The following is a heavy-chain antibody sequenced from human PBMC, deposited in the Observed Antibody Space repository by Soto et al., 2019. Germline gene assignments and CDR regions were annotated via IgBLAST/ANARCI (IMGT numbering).Heavy chain of an antibody. V-gene: IGHV4-61*01. J-gene: IGHJ6*01. CDR2: IYYSGST. D-gene: IGHD3-3*01. CDR1: GGSVSSGSYN. CDR3: ARDRNYDLGSGYYYNDYYCGMEV. Sequence: PSETLSLTCTVSGGSVSSGSYNWSWIRQPPGKGLQWLGYIYYSGSTNYNPSLKSRVTISVDTSKNQFSLKLSSVTAADTAVYYCARDRNYDLGSGYYYNDYYCGMEVWGQGTTVTVS.